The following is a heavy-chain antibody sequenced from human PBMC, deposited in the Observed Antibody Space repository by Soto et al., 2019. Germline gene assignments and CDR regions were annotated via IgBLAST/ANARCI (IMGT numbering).Heavy chain of an antibody. CDR1: GGTFSSYA. Sequence: SVKVSCKASGGTFSSYAISWVRQAPGQGLEWMGGIIPIFGTANYAQKFQGRVTITADESTSTAYMELSSLRSEDTAVYYCARDRYYYDSSGYYYVSLDAFDIWG. CDR2: IIPIFGTA. CDR3: ARDRYYYDSSGYYYVSLDAFDI. J-gene: IGHJ3*02. D-gene: IGHD3-22*01. V-gene: IGHV1-69*13.